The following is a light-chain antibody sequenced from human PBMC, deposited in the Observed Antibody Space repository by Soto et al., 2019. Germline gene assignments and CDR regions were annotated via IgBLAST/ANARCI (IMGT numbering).Light chain of an antibody. Sequence: EIVLTQSPATLSLSPGERATLSCRASQSVSSYLAWYQQKPGQAPRLLIYDASNRATGIPARFSGSGSGTDFTLTISSLEPEAFAVYHCQQPSNWPPWTFGQGTNVDI. CDR1: QSVSSY. CDR2: DAS. J-gene: IGKJ1*01. CDR3: QQPSNWPPWT. V-gene: IGKV3-11*01.